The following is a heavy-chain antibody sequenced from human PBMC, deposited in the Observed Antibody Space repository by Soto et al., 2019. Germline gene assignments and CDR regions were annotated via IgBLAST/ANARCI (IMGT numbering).Heavy chain of an antibody. CDR3: ASKPLTTYYYTSGSYPWFDP. CDR2: VYYSGST. Sequence: PSETLSLTCTVSVGSISSSFWSWIRQPPGKGLEWIGNVYYSGSTNYNPSLKSRVTISIDTSKNQFSLRLSSVTAADTAVYYCASKPLTTYYYTSGSYPWFDPWGQGTLVTVS. V-gene: IGHV4-59*01. D-gene: IGHD3-10*01. J-gene: IGHJ5*02. CDR1: VGSISSSF.